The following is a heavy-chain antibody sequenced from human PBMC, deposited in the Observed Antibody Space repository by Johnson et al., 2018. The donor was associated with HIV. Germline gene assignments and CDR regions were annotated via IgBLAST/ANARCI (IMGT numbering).Heavy chain of an antibody. CDR1: GFTFDDYA. D-gene: IGHD3-10*01. CDR3: ARDPPSYGSGSYFRAFDS. Sequence: QVQLVESGGGLVQPGRSLRLSCAASGFTFDDYAMHWVRQAPGKGLEWVAVISFDGSNKYYADSLRGRFTISRDNSKNTLYLQMNSLRAEDTAVYYCARDPPSYGSGSYFRAFDSWGQGTMVTVSS. J-gene: IGHJ3*02. V-gene: IGHV3-30*04. CDR2: ISFDGSNK.